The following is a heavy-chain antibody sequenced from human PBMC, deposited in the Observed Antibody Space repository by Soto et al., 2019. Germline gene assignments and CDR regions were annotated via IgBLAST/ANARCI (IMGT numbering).Heavy chain of an antibody. CDR1: GFTFSSYD. J-gene: IGHJ6*02. V-gene: IGHV3-13*01. CDR3: ARISGQYYYGMDV. Sequence: GGSLRLSCAASGFTFSSYDMHWVRQATGKGLEWVSAIGTAGDTYYPGSVKGRFTISRGNAKNSLYLQMNSLRAEDTAVYYCARISGQYYYGMDVWGQGTTVTVSS. D-gene: IGHD2-15*01. CDR2: IGTAGDT.